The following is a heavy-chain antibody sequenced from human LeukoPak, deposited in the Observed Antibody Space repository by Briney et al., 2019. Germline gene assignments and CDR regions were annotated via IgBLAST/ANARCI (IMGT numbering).Heavy chain of an antibody. CDR3: AKATGYLL. V-gene: IGHV3-23*01. Sequence: QTGGSLRLSCAASGFTFNNYAMSWVRQAPGKGLEWVSTISNSDYSTYYADSVKGRFTISRANSENTLYLQMNNLRAEDTAVYYCAKATGYLLWGQGTLVTVSS. CDR2: ISNSDYST. CDR1: GFTFNNYA. J-gene: IGHJ4*02. D-gene: IGHD1-14*01.